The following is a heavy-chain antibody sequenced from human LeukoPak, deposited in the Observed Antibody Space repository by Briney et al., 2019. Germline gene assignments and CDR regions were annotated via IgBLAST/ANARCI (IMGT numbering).Heavy chain of an antibody. CDR3: ARAKRVATIFYGMDV. CDR1: GFTFSSYS. V-gene: IGHV3-21*01. Sequence: GGSLRLSCAASGFTFSSYSMNWVRQAPGKGLEWLPSISSSSSYIYYADSVKGRFTISRDNAKNSLYLQMNSLRAEDTAVYYCARAKRVATIFYGMDVWGQGTTVTVSS. CDR2: ISSSSSYI. J-gene: IGHJ6*02. D-gene: IGHD5-12*01.